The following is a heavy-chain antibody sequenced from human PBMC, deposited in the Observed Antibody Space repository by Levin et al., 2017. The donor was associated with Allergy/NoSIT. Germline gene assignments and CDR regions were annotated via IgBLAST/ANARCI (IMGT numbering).Heavy chain of an antibody. Sequence: PGGSLRLSCAASGFTFSDYGMHWVRQAPGKGLEWVAVVWYDENNKYYADSVKGRFTISRDDSRGTLYLQVNSLRAEDTAVYYCGRGERVGAIKHWGQGTLVTVSS. J-gene: IGHJ1*01. CDR3: GRGERVGAIKH. CDR2: VWYDENNK. V-gene: IGHV3-33*01. D-gene: IGHD1-26*01. CDR1: GFTFSDYG.